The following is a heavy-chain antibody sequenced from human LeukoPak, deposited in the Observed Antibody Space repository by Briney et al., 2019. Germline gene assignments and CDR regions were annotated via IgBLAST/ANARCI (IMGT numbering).Heavy chain of an antibody. Sequence: GASVKVSCKASGGTFSSYAISWVRQAPGQGLEWMGGIIPIFGTANYAQKFRGRVTLTADESTSTAYMELSSLRSEDTAVYYCAVTIFGVVRWFDPWGQGTLVTVSS. CDR2: IIPIFGTA. D-gene: IGHD3-3*01. CDR1: GGTFSSYA. J-gene: IGHJ5*02. V-gene: IGHV1-69*01. CDR3: AVTIFGVVRWFDP.